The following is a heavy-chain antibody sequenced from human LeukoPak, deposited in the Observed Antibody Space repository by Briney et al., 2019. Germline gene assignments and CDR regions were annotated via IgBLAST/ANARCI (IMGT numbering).Heavy chain of an antibody. D-gene: IGHD4-4*01. CDR2: ISSSSSYI. CDR3: ARDKPVTTGGMDV. CDR1: GFTFSSYS. V-gene: IGHV3-21*01. Sequence: VGSLRLSCAASGFTFSSYSMNWVRQAPGKGLEWVSSISSSSSYIYYADSVKGRFTISRDNAKNSLYLQMNSLRAEDTAVYYCARDKPVTTGGMDVWGQGTTVTVSS. J-gene: IGHJ6*02.